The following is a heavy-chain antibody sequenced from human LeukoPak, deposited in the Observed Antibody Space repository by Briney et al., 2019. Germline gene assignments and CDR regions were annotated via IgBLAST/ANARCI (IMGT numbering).Heavy chain of an antibody. Sequence: GGSLRLSCAASGFTFSNYWMSWVRQAPGKGLEWVANMKQGGSETYYVDSVKGRFTISRDNAKNSLYMQMNRLRAEDTVVYYCARDKIVGATHFDYWGQGALVTVSS. V-gene: IGHV3-7*01. D-gene: IGHD1-26*01. CDR3: ARDKIVGATHFDY. CDR2: MKQGGSET. CDR1: GFTFSNYW. J-gene: IGHJ4*02.